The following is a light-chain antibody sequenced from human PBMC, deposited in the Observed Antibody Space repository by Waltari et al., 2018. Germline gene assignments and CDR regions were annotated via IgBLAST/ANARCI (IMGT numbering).Light chain of an antibody. CDR3: QQYYSYQWT. Sequence: TCRAGQVSSNYLAWNQQKPGKAPKLLIYAATTLQSGVPSRFSGSGSGTDVTLTISCLQSEDFATYYCQQYYSYQWTFGQGTKVEIK. V-gene: IGKV1-8*01. CDR2: AAT. J-gene: IGKJ1*01. CDR1: QVSSNY.